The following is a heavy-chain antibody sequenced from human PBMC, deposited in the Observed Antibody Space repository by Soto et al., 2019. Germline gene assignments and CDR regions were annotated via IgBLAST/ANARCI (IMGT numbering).Heavy chain of an antibody. J-gene: IGHJ3*02. CDR2: ISASGSGT. CDR1: GFTFSSYA. Sequence: EVQLLESGGALVQPGGSLRLSCGASGFTFSSYALAWVRHAPGTGLEWVSGISASGSGTYYADSVKGRFSISRDNSNNTLYLQMHGLTAEDAAVYYCATYRSWPQDAFDMWGQGTTVTVSS. V-gene: IGHV3-23*01. CDR3: ATYRSWPQDAFDM.